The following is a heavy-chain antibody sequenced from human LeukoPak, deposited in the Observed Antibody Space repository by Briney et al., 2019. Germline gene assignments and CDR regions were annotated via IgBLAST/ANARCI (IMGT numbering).Heavy chain of an antibody. CDR1: GFIFSNYG. Sequence: GGSLRLSCAASGFIFSNYGMHWVRQAPGKGLEWVAFIRYDESNKFYADSVKGRFTISRDNSKNILFLQMNSLRAEDTAVYYCATMQWLEGVDWFDPWGQGALVTVSS. J-gene: IGHJ5*02. V-gene: IGHV3-30*02. D-gene: IGHD6-19*01. CDR3: ATMQWLEGVDWFDP. CDR2: IRYDESNK.